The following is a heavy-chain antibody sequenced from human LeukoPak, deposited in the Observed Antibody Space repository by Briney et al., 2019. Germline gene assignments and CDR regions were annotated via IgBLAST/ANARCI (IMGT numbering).Heavy chain of an antibody. CDR1: GYTFTDYY. J-gene: IGHJ4*02. D-gene: IGHD4-23*01. CDR2: ITPSFGST. CDR3: ARELRSVETTRYNNFDY. Sequence: ASEKVSCKASGYTFTDYYIHWVRQAPGQGREWVGIITPSFGSTTYAQGFQGRVAMTRDASTSTVYMEPSSLRSEDTAVYYCARELRSVETTRYNNFDYWGQGTLVTVSS. V-gene: IGHV1-46*01.